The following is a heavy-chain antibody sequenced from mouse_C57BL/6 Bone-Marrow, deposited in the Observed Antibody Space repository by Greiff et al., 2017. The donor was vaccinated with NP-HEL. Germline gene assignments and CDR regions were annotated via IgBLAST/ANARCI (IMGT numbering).Heavy chain of an antibody. Sequence: VQLQQSGPGLVKPSQSLSLTCSVTGYSITSGYYWNWIRQFPGNKLEWMGYISYDGSNNSNPSLKNRISLTRDTSKNQFFLKLNSVTTEDTATYYCARGPFYYDGSSYLNWYFDVWGTGTTVTVSS. D-gene: IGHD1-1*01. CDR1: GYSITSGYY. J-gene: IGHJ1*03. CDR3: ARGPFYYDGSSYLNWYFDV. V-gene: IGHV3-6*01. CDR2: ISYDGSN.